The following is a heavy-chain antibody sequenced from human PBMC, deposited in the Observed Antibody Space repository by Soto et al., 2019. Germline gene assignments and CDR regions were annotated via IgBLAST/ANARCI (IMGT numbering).Heavy chain of an antibody. D-gene: IGHD3-22*01. V-gene: IGHV1-2*02. J-gene: IGHJ4*02. CDR3: ARVRGRDYDSRILDY. Sequence: GASVKVSCQASRYTFTPYSKHSVRQAPGQVIELIGWFNSNSGDTVYAKEFQSRVTMTRDTSISTAYMELSRLISDDTAVYYCARVRGRDYDSRILDYWGQGTLVTVSS. CDR2: FNSNSGDT. CDR1: RYTFTPYS.